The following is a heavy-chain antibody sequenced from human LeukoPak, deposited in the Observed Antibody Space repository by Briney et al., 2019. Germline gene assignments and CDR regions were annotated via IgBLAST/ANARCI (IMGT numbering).Heavy chain of an antibody. V-gene: IGHV1-2*02. Sequence: ASVKVSCKASGYTFIGYYMHWVRQAPGQGLEWMGWINPNSGGTNYAQKFQGRVTMTRDTSISTAYMELSRLRSDGTAVYYCARGAYYYGSGSYYGSAYWGQGTLVTVSS. J-gene: IGHJ4*02. CDR3: ARGAYYYGSGSYYGSAY. D-gene: IGHD3-10*01. CDR1: GYTFIGYY. CDR2: INPNSGGT.